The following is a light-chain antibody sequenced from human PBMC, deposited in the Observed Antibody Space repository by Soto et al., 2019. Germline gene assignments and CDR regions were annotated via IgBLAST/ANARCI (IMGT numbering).Light chain of an antibody. CDR2: DVT. J-gene: IGLJ1*01. CDR3: SSYVSTDTLEV. Sequence: CAGASVDLADYVYVSWYQQHPGKAPRLIIXDVTNRPSGIPSRFSGSRSGNTASLTISGLQAEDEADYYCSSYVSTDTLEVFGSGTKLTVL. V-gene: IGLV2-14*04. CDR1: SVDLADYVY.